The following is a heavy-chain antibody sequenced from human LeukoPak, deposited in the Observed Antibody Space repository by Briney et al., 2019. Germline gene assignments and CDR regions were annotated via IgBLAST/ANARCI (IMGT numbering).Heavy chain of an antibody. V-gene: IGHV5-51*01. Sequence: GGSLQISCQGSGSIFTSYWIGWGRQVPGKGVEWMGIIYPGDSDTRYSPSFQGQVTISADKPISTAYLQWSSLKASDTAMYYCARLDYTLDVWGKGTTVTVSS. D-gene: IGHD4-11*01. CDR2: IYPGDSDT. CDR3: ARLDYTLDV. CDR1: GSIFTSYW. J-gene: IGHJ6*04.